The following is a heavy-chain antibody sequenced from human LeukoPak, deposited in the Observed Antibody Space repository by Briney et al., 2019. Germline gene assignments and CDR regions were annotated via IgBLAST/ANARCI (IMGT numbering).Heavy chain of an antibody. V-gene: IGHV4-59*08. CDR3: GKIKGGSGWYFVSA. CDR2: IYYTGST. J-gene: IGHJ5*02. D-gene: IGHD6-19*01. Sequence: SETLSLTCTVSGGSISSYHWSWFRQPPGKGLEWIGHIYYTGSTNYNPSLKSRVTISVDTSKNQFSLKLSSVTAADTAVYYCGKIKGGSGWYFVSAWGQGTLVTVSS. CDR1: GGSISSYH.